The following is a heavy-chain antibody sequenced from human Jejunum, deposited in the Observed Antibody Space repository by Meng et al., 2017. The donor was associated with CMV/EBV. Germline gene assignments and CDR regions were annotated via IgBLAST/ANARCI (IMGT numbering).Heavy chain of an antibody. CDR2: IYYSGGT. Sequence: TVSGVSNRSSSSYCGWIRQPPGKRLEWIGSIYYSGGTYYHPSLKSRVTISVDTSKNQFSLKLSSVTAADTAVYYCARRSGGFWNYWGQGTLVTVSS. CDR3: ARRSGGFWNY. V-gene: IGHV4-39*01. CDR1: GVSNRSSSSY. J-gene: IGHJ4*02. D-gene: IGHD3-3*01.